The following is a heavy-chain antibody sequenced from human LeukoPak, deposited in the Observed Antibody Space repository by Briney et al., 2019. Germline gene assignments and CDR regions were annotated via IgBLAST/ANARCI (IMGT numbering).Heavy chain of an antibody. CDR3: ARDNGVGYNAYFAY. V-gene: IGHV4-59*01. J-gene: IGHJ4*02. Sequence: SETLSLTCTVSGGSISSYYWSWIRQPPGKGLEWIGYIYYSGSTNYNPSLKSRVTISVDTSKNQFSLKLSSVTAADTAVYYCARDNGVGYNAYFAYWGQGTPVTVSS. D-gene: IGHD3-22*01. CDR2: IYYSGST. CDR1: GGSISSYY.